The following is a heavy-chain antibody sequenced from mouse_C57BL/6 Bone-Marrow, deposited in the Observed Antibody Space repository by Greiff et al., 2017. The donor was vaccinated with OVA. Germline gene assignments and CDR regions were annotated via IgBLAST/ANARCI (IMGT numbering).Heavy chain of an antibody. CDR3: ARNYYGKGAMDY. Sequence: VKLVESGPELVKPGASVKLSCKASGYAFSSSWMNWVKQRPGKGLEWIGRIYPGDGDTNYNGKFKGKATLTADKSSSTAYMQLSSLTSEDSAVYFCARNYYGKGAMDYWGQGTSVTVSA. V-gene: IGHV1-82*01. CDR2: IYPGDGDT. J-gene: IGHJ4*01. D-gene: IGHD1-1*01. CDR1: GYAFSSSW.